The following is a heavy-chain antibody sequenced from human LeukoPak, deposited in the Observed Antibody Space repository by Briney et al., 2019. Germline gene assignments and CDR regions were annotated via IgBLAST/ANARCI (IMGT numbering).Heavy chain of an antibody. J-gene: IGHJ4*02. V-gene: IGHV3-7*03. D-gene: IGHD2-15*01. CDR1: GFIFSSYY. Sequence: GVSLKHSCAASGFIFSSYYMTWVRQVPGKGLEWVANINPDGSEKNYVDSVKGRYTISRDNARNSLYLQMNSLRAEDTALYYCARAGARSSDRWWYDYWGQGTLVTVSS. CDR2: INPDGSEK. CDR3: ARAGARSSDRWWYDY.